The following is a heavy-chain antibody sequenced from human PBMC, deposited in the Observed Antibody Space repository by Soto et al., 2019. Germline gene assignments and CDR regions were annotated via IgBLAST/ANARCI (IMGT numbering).Heavy chain of an antibody. D-gene: IGHD5-18*01. CDR3: ATVSYGPDY. V-gene: IGHV1-24*01. CDR2: FDPEDGET. CDR1: GYTFSSYH. Sequence: ASVKVSCKASGYTFSSYHISWVRQAPGKGLEWMGGFDPEDGETIYAQKFQGRVTMTEDTSTDTAYMELSSLRSEDTAVYYCATVSYGPDYWGQGTLVTVS. J-gene: IGHJ4*02.